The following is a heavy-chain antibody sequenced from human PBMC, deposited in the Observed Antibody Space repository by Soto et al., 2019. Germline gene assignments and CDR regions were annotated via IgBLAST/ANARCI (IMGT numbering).Heavy chain of an antibody. J-gene: IGHJ6*02. CDR2: ISGSGGST. CDR3: AKGSLSYYDSSGYTYYYGLDV. Sequence: GGSLRLSCAASGFTFSSYAMSWVRQAPGKGLEWVSAISGSGGSTYYADSVKGRFTISRDNSKNTLYLQMNSLRAEDTAVYYCAKGSLSYYDSSGYTYYYGLDVWGQGTTVTVSS. CDR1: GFTFSSYA. D-gene: IGHD3-22*01. V-gene: IGHV3-23*01.